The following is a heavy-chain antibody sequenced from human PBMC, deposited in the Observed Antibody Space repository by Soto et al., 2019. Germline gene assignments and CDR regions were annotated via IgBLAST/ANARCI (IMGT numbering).Heavy chain of an antibody. CDR3: ARATPYCYYGMDV. J-gene: IGHJ6*02. Sequence: QVQLQESGPGLVKPSQTLSLTCTVSGGSISSGGDYWSWIRQHPGTGLEWIGYIYYRGSTYYKPSPRSGVTVSVDTSKNPVSLELSSVTAADTAVYYCARATPYCYYGMDVWGQETTVTFSS. V-gene: IGHV4-31*03. D-gene: IGHD2-15*01. CDR2: IYYRGST. CDR1: GGSISSGGDY.